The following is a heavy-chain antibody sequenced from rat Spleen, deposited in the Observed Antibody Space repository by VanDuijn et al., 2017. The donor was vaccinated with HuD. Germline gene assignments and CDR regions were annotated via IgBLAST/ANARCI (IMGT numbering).Heavy chain of an antibody. Sequence: EVQLVESGGGLVQPGRSLKLSCAASGFTFSNYGMAWVRQAPTKGLEWVASISTGGGNTYYRDSVKGRFTISRDNAKNTLYLQMDSLRSEDTATYYCARLGVGLNWFAYWGQGTLVTVSS. J-gene: IGHJ3*01. V-gene: IGHV5S13*01. CDR3: ARLGVGLNWFAY. D-gene: IGHD4-3*01. CDR2: ISTGGGNT. CDR1: GFTFSNYG.